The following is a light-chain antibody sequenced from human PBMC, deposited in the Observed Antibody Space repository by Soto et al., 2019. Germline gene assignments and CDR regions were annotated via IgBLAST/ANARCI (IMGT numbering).Light chain of an antibody. V-gene: IGLV1-44*01. CDR2: DVT. CDR1: SSNIGSNT. Sequence: QSVLTQPPSASGTPGQRVTISCSGSSSNIGSNTVNWYQQLPGTAPKLIIYDVTKRPSGVSNRFSGSKSGNTASLTISGIQAEDEGDYYCGSITRSSTSVFGTGTKVTV. J-gene: IGLJ1*01. CDR3: GSITRSSTSV.